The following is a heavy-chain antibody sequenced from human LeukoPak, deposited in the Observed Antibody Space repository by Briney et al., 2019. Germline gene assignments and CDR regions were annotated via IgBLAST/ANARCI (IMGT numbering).Heavy chain of an antibody. J-gene: IGHJ3*02. V-gene: IGHV1-18*01. CDR1: GYTFTSYG. D-gene: IGHD6-13*01. CDR3: ARDRLVYSSSWYANDAFDI. CDR2: ISAYNGNT. Sequence: ASVTVSFKASGYTFTSYGISWVRQAPGQGLEWMGWISAYNGNTNYAQKLQGRVTMTTDTSTSTAYMELRSLRSDDTAVYYCARDRLVYSSSWYANDAFDIWGQGTMVTVSS.